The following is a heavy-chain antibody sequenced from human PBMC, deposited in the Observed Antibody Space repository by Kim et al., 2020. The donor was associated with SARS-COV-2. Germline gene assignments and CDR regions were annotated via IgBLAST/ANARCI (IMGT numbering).Heavy chain of an antibody. Sequence: GGSLRLSCAASGFTFSRYTMTWVRQAPGKGLEWVSSIGSRSDYMLYAGSVKGRFTISRDNAKNSLYLQMNSLRGEDTAVYYCAREGGVEVAADYWGQGTLVTVSS. J-gene: IGHJ4*02. CDR2: IGSRSDYM. D-gene: IGHD6-19*01. CDR3: AREGGVEVAADY. CDR1: GFTFSRYT. V-gene: IGHV3-21*01.